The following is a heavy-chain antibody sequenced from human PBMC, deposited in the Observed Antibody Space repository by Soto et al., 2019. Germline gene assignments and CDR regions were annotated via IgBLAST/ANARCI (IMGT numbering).Heavy chain of an antibody. D-gene: IGHD3-10*01. CDR2: IYYSGST. CDR3: ARYYYGSGSYQDY. CDR1: GGSISSGDYY. V-gene: IGHV4-30-4*01. J-gene: IGHJ4*02. Sequence: SETLSLTCTVSGGSISSGDYYWCWIRQPPGKGLEWIGYIYYSGSTYYNPSLKSRVTISVDTSNNQFSLKLTSVTAADTAVYYCARYYYGSGSYQDYWGQGTLVTVSS.